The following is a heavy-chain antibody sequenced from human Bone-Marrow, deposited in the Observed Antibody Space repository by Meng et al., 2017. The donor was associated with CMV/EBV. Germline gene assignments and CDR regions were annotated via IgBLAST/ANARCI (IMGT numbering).Heavy chain of an antibody. CDR3: ARAPFGYSSGWYDY. V-gene: IGHV1-69*10. Sequence: SVKVSCKASGYTFTSYYMHWVRQAPGQGLEWMGGIIPILGIANYAQKFQGRVTITADKSTSTAYMELSSLRSEDTAVYYCARAPFGYSSGWYDYWGQGTLVTVSS. CDR1: GYTFTSYY. J-gene: IGHJ4*02. CDR2: IIPILGIA. D-gene: IGHD6-19*01.